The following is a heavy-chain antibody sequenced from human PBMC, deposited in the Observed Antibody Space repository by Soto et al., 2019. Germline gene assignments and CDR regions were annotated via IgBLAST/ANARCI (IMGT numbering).Heavy chain of an antibody. CDR1: GYNFATYD. V-gene: IGHV1-8*01. Sequence: QVQLVQSGAEVKTPGASVKVSCKASGYNFATYDINWVRQVPGQGLEWMGWMNPNSGNTGYAQKFQGRLTMTRDTALSVAHMELCSLRNEDTAVYYCARSDGYNFNWLDSWGQGTLVTVSA. J-gene: IGHJ5*01. D-gene: IGHD2-21*01. CDR2: MNPNSGNT. CDR3: ARSDGYNFNWLDS.